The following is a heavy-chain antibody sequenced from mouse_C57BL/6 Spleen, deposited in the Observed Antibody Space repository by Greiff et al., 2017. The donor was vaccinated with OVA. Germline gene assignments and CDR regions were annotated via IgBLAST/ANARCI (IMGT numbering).Heavy chain of an antibody. J-gene: IGHJ1*03. CDR3: ARYSNYVGSYWYCDV. V-gene: IGHV1-18*01. CDR1: GYTFTDYN. D-gene: IGHD2-5*01. CDR2: INPNNGGT. Sequence: EVQLQQSGPELVKPGASVKIPCKASGYTFTDYNMDWVKQSHGKSIEWIGDINPNNGGTIYNQKFKGKATLTVDKSSSTAYLELRSLTSEDTAVYYCARYSNYVGSYWYCDVGGTGTTVTVSS.